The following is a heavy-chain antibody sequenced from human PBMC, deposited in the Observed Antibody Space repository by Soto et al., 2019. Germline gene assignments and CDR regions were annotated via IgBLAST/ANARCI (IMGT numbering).Heavy chain of an antibody. V-gene: IGHV1-8*01. CDR2: MNPNSGNT. CDR3: ARALQVGVVVAATHFDY. Sequence: ASVKVSCKASGYTFASYDINWVRQATGQGLEWMGWMNPNSGNTGYAQKYQGRVNMTRNTSISTAYMELSSLRSEDTAVYYCARALQVGVVVAATHFDYWGQGTLVHRLL. CDR1: GYTFASYD. J-gene: IGHJ4*02. D-gene: IGHD2-15*01.